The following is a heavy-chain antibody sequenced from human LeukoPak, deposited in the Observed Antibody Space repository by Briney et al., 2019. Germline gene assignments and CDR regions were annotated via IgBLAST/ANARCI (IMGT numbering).Heavy chain of an antibody. CDR2: ISSDGGST. Sequence: PGGPLSLSWKPLDFPFLFFLWPGSARAPGKGLEYVSAISSDGGSTYYANSVKGRFTISRDNSKNTLYLQMGSLRAEDMAVYYCVNYGMDVWGQGTTVTVSS. CDR3: VNYGMDV. J-gene: IGHJ6*02. CDR1: DFPFLFFL. V-gene: IGHV3-64*01.